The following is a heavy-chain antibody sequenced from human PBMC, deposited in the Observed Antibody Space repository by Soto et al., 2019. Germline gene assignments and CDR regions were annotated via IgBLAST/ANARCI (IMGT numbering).Heavy chain of an antibody. V-gene: IGHV4-39*01. CDR2: MYHSGNT. D-gene: IGHD3-10*01. Sequence: QLQLQESGPGLVKPSETLSLTCTVSGDSISSNNYYWGWIRQPPGKGLDWIGSMYHSGNTYHNPSLKTGVTISGDTSKNQWARNLRSVTGADTAVYYCARHRGPTGPNYWGQGTLVTVSS. CDR1: GDSISSNNYY. CDR3: ARHRGPTGPNY. J-gene: IGHJ4*02.